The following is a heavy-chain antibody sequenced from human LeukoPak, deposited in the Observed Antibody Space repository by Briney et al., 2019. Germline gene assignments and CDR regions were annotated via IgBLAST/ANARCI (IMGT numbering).Heavy chain of an antibody. CDR3: TTMGWGFSMIVVGDAFDI. D-gene: IGHD3-22*01. J-gene: IGHJ3*02. CDR1: GFTFSSAW. V-gene: IGHV3-15*01. CDR2: IKSKTDGGTT. Sequence: PGGSLRLSCAASGFTFSSAWMSWVRQAPGKGLEWVGRIKSKTDGGTTDYAAPVKGRFTISRDDSKNTLYLQMNSLKTEDTAVYYCTTMGWGFSMIVVGDAFDIWGQGTMVTVSS.